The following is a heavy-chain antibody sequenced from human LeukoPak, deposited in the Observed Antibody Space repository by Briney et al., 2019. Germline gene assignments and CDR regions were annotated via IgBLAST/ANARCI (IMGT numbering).Heavy chain of an antibody. J-gene: IGHJ3*02. V-gene: IGHV1-2*02. CDR1: GYTFTGYY. CDR2: INPNSGGT. Sequence: ASVKVSCKASGYTFTGYYMHWVRQAPGQGLEWMGWINPNSGGTNYAQKFQGRVTMTRDTSITTAYMELSRLTSDDTAMYHCAREELVAVAGDDAFDIWGQGTMVTVSS. D-gene: IGHD6-19*01. CDR3: AREELVAVAGDDAFDI.